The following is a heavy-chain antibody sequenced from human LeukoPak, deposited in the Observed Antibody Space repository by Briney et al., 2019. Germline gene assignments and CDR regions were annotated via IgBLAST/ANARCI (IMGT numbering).Heavy chain of an antibody. V-gene: IGHV4-59*11. J-gene: IGHJ4*02. CDR3: TTIKRGNIFGYFDF. Sequence: SETLSLTCTVSGGSMTTHHWNWIRQTPGKGLEWIGYVFDSWRTKESPSLKSRVTLSADTSKNQLSLRLSSVTAADTAVYYCTTIKRGNIFGYFDFWGQGTLVTVSS. CDR2: VFDSWRT. CDR1: GGSMTTHH. D-gene: IGHD5-18*01.